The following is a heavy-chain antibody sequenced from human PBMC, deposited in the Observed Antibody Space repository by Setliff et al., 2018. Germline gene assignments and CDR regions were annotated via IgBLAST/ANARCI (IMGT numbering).Heavy chain of an antibody. J-gene: IGHJ4*02. D-gene: IGHD3-22*01. CDR3: AKDGDNYHDSGDYYHEFDY. CDR1: GYTFAKYG. CDR2: ISGYNGYT. V-gene: IGHV1-18*01. Sequence: ASVKVSCKAFGYTFAKYGTSWVRQAPGQGLEWMGWISGYNGYTVYARKLQGRVTLTTDTSTGTAYMEVRSLRSDDTAVYYCAKDGDNYHDSGDYYHEFDYWGQGAQVTVSS.